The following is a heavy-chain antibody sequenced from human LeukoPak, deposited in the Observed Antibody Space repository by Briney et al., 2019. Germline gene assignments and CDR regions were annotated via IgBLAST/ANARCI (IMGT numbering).Heavy chain of an antibody. D-gene: IGHD2-15*01. CDR1: GGSISSGVYY. V-gene: IGHV4-31*03. CDR2: IYYSGST. J-gene: IGHJ5*02. CDR3: ARGAVVAATPHWFDP. Sequence: PSETLSLTCTVSGGSISSGVYYWSWIRQHPGKGLEWIGYIYYSGSTYYNPSLKSRVTISVDTSKNQFSLKLSSVTAADTAVYYCARGAVVAATPHWFDPWGQGTLVTVSS.